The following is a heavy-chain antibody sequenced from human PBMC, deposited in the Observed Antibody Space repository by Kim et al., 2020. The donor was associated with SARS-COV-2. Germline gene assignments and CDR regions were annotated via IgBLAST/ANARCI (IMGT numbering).Heavy chain of an antibody. CDR3: AGIAAALDY. CDR2: ST. D-gene: IGHD6-13*01. Sequence: STNDNPSLKSRVTISVDTSKNQFSLKLSSVTAADTAVYYCAGIAAALDYWGQGTLVTVSS. V-gene: IGHV4-34*01. J-gene: IGHJ4*02.